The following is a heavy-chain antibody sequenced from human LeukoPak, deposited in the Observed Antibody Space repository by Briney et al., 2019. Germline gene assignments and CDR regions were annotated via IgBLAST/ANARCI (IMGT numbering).Heavy chain of an antibody. CDR3: AKSVVPAAPFYAAHMDV. CDR1: GFTFSSYG. Sequence: SGGSLRLSCAASGFTFSSYGMHWVRQAPGKGLEWVAVISYDGSNKYYADSVKGRFTISRDNSKNTLYLQMNSLRAEDTAVYYCAKSVVPAAPFYAAHMDVWGKGTTVTVSS. CDR2: ISYDGSNK. V-gene: IGHV3-30*18. D-gene: IGHD2-2*01. J-gene: IGHJ6*03.